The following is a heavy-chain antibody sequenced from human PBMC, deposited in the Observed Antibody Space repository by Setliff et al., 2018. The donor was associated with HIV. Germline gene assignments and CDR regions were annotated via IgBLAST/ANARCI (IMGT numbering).Heavy chain of an antibody. J-gene: IGHJ4*02. Sequence: ASVKVSCKASGYPFRDHTIHWVRQAPGQGLEWMGGIIPILGIANCAQKFQGRVTITADEFTSTAYMELSSLRSEDTAVYYCARAYSDSGWYAWFDYWGQGTLVTVSS. CDR3: ARAYSDSGWYAWFDY. D-gene: IGHD6-19*01. CDR2: IIPILGIA. CDR1: GYPFRDHT. V-gene: IGHV1-69*10.